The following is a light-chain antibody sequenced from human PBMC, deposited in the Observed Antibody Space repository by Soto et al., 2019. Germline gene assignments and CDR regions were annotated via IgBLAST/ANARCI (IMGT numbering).Light chain of an antibody. J-gene: IGKJ3*01. CDR1: QTLSINS. CDR2: AAS. CDR3: QQYDGAPLT. V-gene: IGKV3-20*01. Sequence: EIVLTQSPDTLSLSPGERATLFCRASQTLSINSLAWYQQKPGQAPRLLIYAASTRDTGIPDRFNGSGSGTDFALTIHRLEPEDFALYYCQQYDGAPLTFGPGTKVDVK.